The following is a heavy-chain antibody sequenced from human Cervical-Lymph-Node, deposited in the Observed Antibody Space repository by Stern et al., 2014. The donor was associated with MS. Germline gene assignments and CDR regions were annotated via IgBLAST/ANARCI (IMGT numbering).Heavy chain of an antibody. CDR2: IYTSGST. V-gene: IGHV4-61*02. D-gene: IGHD6-13*01. CDR1: GGSISSGSYY. CDR3: ARSVYSSSWYEADFDY. Sequence: QVQLQESGPGLVKPSQTLSLTCTVSGGSISSGSYYWSWIRQPAGKGLEWIGRIYTSGSTNYNPSLKSRVTISVDTSKNQFSLKLGSVTAADTAVYYCARSVYSSSWYEADFDYWGQGTLVTVSS. J-gene: IGHJ4*02.